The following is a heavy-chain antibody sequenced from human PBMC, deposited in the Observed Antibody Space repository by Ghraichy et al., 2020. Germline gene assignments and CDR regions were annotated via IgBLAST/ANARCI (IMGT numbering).Heavy chain of an antibody. Sequence: SETLSLTCTVSGGSISSYYWSWIRQPPGKGLEWIGYIYYSGSTNYNPSLKSRVTISVDTSKNQFSLKLSSVTAADTAVYYCAREGRAGWLVRGQPRGGMDVWGQGTTVTVSS. CDR2: IYYSGST. D-gene: IGHD6-19*01. CDR1: GGSISSYY. V-gene: IGHV4-59*08. J-gene: IGHJ6*02. CDR3: AREGRAGWLVRGQPRGGMDV.